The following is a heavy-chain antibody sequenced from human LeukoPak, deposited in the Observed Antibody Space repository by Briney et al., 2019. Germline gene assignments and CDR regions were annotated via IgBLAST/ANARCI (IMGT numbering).Heavy chain of an antibody. CDR2: VSYDGGNE. V-gene: IGHV3-30*04. Sequence: GGSLRLSCAASGFTFSNYAIHWVRQAPGKGLEWVAVVSYDGGNEYYAESVKGRFTISRDNSKNTLYLQMNSLRAEDTAVYYCARDRERYYYFGMDVWGKGTTVTVSS. CDR1: GFTFSNYA. CDR3: ARDRERYYYFGMDV. J-gene: IGHJ6*04.